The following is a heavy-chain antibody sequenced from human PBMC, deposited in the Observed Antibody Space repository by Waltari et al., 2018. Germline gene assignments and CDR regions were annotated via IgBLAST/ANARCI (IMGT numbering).Heavy chain of an antibody. V-gene: IGHV3-30-3*01. CDR1: GFTFSSYA. CDR3: ARDLSAEDYFDY. J-gene: IGHJ4*02. Sequence: QVQLVESGGGVVQPGRSLRLSCAASGFTFSSYAMHWVRQAPGKGLEWVAVISSDGTNKHYAESVKGRFTISRDNSKNTLYLQMNSLRTEDTAVYYCARDLSAEDYFDYWGQGTLVTVSS. D-gene: IGHD2-2*01. CDR2: ISSDGTNK.